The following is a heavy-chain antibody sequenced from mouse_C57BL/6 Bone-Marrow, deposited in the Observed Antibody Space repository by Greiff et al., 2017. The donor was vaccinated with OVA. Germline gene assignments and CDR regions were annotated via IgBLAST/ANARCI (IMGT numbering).Heavy chain of an antibody. CDR3: AREGPPGYFDV. J-gene: IGHJ1*03. V-gene: IGHV1-63*01. CDR1: GYTFTNYW. CDR2: IYPGGGYT. Sequence: VQLQQSGAELVRPGTSVKMSCKASGYTFTNYWIGWAKQRPGHGLEWIGDIYPGGGYTNYNEKFKGKATLTADKSSSTAYMQFSSLTSEDSAIYYCAREGPPGYFDVWGTGTTVTVSS.